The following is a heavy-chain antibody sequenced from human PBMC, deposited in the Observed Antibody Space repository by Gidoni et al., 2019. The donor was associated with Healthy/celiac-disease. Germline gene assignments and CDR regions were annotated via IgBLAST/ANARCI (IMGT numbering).Heavy chain of an antibody. D-gene: IGHD6-19*01. CDR1: GGSISSSNW. Sequence: QVQLQESGPGLVKPSGTLSLTCAVSGGSISSSNWWRWVRQPPGKGLEWIGEIYHSGSTNENPSLKSRVTISVDKSKNQFSLKLSSVTAADTAVYYCARATGIAVAGDDYYYYYGMDVWGQGTTVTVSS. J-gene: IGHJ6*02. V-gene: IGHV4-4*02. CDR3: ARATGIAVAGDDYYYYYGMDV. CDR2: IYHSGST.